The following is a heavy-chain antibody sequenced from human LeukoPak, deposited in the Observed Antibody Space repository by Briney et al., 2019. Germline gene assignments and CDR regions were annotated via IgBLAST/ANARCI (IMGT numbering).Heavy chain of an antibody. CDR2: RNPNSGNT. J-gene: IGHJ3*02. D-gene: IGHD3-10*01. Sequence: ASVKVSCKASGYTFTSYDINWVRQATGQGLEWMGWRNPNSGNTGYAQKFQGRVTMTRNTSISTAYMELSSLRSEDTAVYYCARGHYYGSGAHDAFDIWGQGTMVTVSS. CDR3: ARGHYYGSGAHDAFDI. V-gene: IGHV1-8*01. CDR1: GYTFTSYD.